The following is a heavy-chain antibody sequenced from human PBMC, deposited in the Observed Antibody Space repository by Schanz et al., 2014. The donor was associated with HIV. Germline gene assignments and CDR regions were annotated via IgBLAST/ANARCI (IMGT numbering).Heavy chain of an antibody. CDR3: AKVAIHSSGWLPFDY. D-gene: IGHD6-19*01. J-gene: IGHJ4*02. V-gene: IGHV3-21*04. CDR2: ISGGSTYT. CDR1: GFTLGNYI. Sequence: DVQLVESGGGLVKPGESLRLSCSTSGFTLGNYIMNWVRQAPGKGLEWVSSISGGSTYTYYADSIRGRFICSRDNARSSVYLQMYSLGAEDTAVYYCAKVAIHSSGWLPFDYWGQGTLVTVSS.